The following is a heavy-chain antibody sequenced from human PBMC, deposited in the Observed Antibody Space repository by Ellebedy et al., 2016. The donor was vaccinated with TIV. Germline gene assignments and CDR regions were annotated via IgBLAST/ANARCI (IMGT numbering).Heavy chain of an antibody. CDR2: ISGSGGGP. CDR1: GITFSNYA. Sequence: PGGSLRLSCVASGITFSNYAMSWVRQAPGKGLEWVSGISGSGGGPYYADSVKGRFTISRDKSKNTLFLQMSSLRAEDTAVYYCAKEVGQYCSTPFDYWGQGTLVTVSS. V-gene: IGHV3-23*01. CDR3: AKEVGQYCSTPFDY. J-gene: IGHJ4*02. D-gene: IGHD2-2*01.